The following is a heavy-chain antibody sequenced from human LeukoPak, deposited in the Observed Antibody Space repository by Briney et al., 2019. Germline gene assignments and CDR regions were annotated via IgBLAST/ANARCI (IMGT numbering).Heavy chain of an antibody. CDR1: GASITTYY. CDR3: ARDPPVVAARPYYYYMDV. CDR2: IYYTGST. V-gene: IGHV4-59*12. Sequence: SETLSLTCTVSGASITTYYWSWIRQPPGKGLEFIGHIYYTGSTNYNPSLKSRVTMSVDTSKNQFSLRLTSVTAADTAVYYCARDPPVVAARPYYYYMDVWGKGTTVTVSS. D-gene: IGHD2-15*01. J-gene: IGHJ6*03.